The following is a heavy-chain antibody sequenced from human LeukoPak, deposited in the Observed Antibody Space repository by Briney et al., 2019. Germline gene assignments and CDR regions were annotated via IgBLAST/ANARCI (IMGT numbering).Heavy chain of an antibody. J-gene: IGHJ3*02. CDR3: ARGSPFIYGDYRINAFDI. Sequence: ASVKVSCKASGGTFSSYAISWVRQATGQGLEWMGWMNPNSGNTGYAQKFQGRVTMTRNTSISTAYMELSSLRPEDTAVYYCARGSPFIYGDYRINAFDIWGQGTMVTVSS. V-gene: IGHV1-8*02. D-gene: IGHD4-17*01. CDR1: GGTFSSYA. CDR2: MNPNSGNT.